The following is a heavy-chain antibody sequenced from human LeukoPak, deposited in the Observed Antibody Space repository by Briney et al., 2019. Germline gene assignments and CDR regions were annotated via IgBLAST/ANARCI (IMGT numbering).Heavy chain of an antibody. D-gene: IGHD1-26*01. CDR2: ISSSSSTI. CDR3: ARDGSGSYYGEDY. Sequence: GRSLRLSCAASGFTFSSHSMNWVRQAPGKGLEWVSYISSSSSTIYYADSVKGRFTISRDNAKNSLYLQMDSLRAEDTAVYYCARDGSGSYYGEDYWGQGTLVTVSS. V-gene: IGHV3-48*01. CDR1: GFTFSSHS. J-gene: IGHJ4*02.